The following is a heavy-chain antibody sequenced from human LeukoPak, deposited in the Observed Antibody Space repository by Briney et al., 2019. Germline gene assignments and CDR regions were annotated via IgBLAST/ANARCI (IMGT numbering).Heavy chain of an antibody. J-gene: IGHJ4*02. CDR3: ARVPEKYSSSGFES. D-gene: IGHD6-6*01. Sequence: ASETLSLTCTVSGGSIGSGGYYWSWIRQHPGKGLEWIGYIYYSGSTYYNPSLKSRVTISVDTSKNQFSLKLSSVTAADTAVYYCARVPEKYSSSGFESWGQGTLVTVSS. V-gene: IGHV4-31*03. CDR2: IYYSGST. CDR1: GGSIGSGGYY.